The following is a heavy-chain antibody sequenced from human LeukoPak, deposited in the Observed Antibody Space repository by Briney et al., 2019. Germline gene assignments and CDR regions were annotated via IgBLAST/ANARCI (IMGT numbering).Heavy chain of an antibody. J-gene: IGHJ4*02. Sequence: GGSLRLSCAASGFTFSNYWMRWVRQAPGKGLVWVSGIKGDGGEITYADSVKGRVTVSRDNAKNTVYLQLNSLRAEDTAVYYCASESTSRNWYNWGQGTLVTVSS. CDR2: IKGDGGEI. CDR3: ASESTSRNWYN. V-gene: IGHV3-74*03. CDR1: GFTFSNYW. D-gene: IGHD6-13*01.